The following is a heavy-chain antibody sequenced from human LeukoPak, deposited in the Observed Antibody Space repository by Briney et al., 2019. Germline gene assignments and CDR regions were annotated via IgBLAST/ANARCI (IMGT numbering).Heavy chain of an antibody. V-gene: IGHV4-59*01. CDR1: GDSLNTYY. Sequence: PSETLSLTCTGSGDSLNTYYWSWVRQPPGRGLEWIGYIYYSGSTNYNPSLTRRVTISVDTSKNQFSLKLSSVTAADTAVYYCARAAPQYDSSGYYFDYWGQGTLVTVSS. CDR3: ARAAPQYDSSGYYFDY. D-gene: IGHD3-22*01. CDR2: IYYSGST. J-gene: IGHJ4*02.